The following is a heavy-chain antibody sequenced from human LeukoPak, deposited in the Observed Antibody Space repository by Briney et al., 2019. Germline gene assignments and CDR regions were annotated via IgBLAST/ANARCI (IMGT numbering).Heavy chain of an antibody. J-gene: IGHJ6*04. D-gene: IGHD3-10*02. CDR1: GFTFSSYS. Sequence: PGGSLRLSCAASGFTFSSYSMNWVRQAPGKGLEWVSSISSSSTYIYSADSVKGRFTISRDNAKNSVYLQMNSLRAEDTAVYYCAELGITMFGGVWGKGTTVTVSS. V-gene: IGHV3-21*01. CDR3: AELGITMFGGV. CDR2: ISSSSTYI.